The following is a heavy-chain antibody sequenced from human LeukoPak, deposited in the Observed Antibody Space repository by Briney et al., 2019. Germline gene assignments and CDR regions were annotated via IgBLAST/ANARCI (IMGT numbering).Heavy chain of an antibody. CDR3: ARDAAGLLDY. D-gene: IGHD6-25*01. V-gene: IGHV1-3*04. CDR1: GYSFTTFP. CDR2: IHTGNGDT. Sequence: ASVKVSCKASGYSFTTFPIHWVRQAPGQAPGWVGWIHTGNGDTKYSQAFQGRVTTARDTPATTAFMELSSLRSEDTAVYYCARDAAGLLDYWGQGTLVTVSS. J-gene: IGHJ4*02.